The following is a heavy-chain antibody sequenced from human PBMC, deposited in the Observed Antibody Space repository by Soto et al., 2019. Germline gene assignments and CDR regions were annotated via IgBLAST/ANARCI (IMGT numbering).Heavy chain of an antibody. D-gene: IGHD2-2*01. CDR2: ISAYNGNT. Sequence: ASVKVSCKASGYTFTSYGISWVRQAPGQGLEWMGWISAYNGNTNYAQKLQGRVTMTTDTSTSTAYMELRSLRSDDTAVYYCARVSSSTSSDTRYYYYGMDVWGQGTTVTVSS. V-gene: IGHV1-18*01. J-gene: IGHJ6*02. CDR1: GYTFTSYG. CDR3: ARVSSSTSSDTRYYYYGMDV.